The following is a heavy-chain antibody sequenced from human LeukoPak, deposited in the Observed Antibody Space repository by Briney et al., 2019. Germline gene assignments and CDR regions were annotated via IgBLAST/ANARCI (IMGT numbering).Heavy chain of an antibody. J-gene: IGHJ4*02. CDR2: INSGNGNT. D-gene: IGHD3-16*01. V-gene: IGHV1-3*04. Sequence: ASVKVSCKTSGYSFNAYALHWVRQAPGQGLEWLGWINSGNGNTKYSQTFQGRLTFTRDASARTVYMELSSLRSEDTAVFYRARERSNWYYLDYWGQGSLVTVSS. CDR3: ARERSNWYYLDY. CDR1: GYSFNAYA.